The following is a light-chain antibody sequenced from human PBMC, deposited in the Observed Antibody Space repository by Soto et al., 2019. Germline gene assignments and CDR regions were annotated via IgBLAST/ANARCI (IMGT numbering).Light chain of an antibody. CDR1: QSISSH. J-gene: IGKJ5*01. V-gene: IGKV1-39*01. CDR2: TAS. Sequence: DIRMTQSPSSLSASVGDTVTITCRASQSISSHLNWYQQKPGKAPNLLMYTASNLQSGVPSRFSGSGSGTDFTLTISSLQPEDFATYYCQQSYCTPISFGQGTRLEIK. CDR3: QQSYCTPIS.